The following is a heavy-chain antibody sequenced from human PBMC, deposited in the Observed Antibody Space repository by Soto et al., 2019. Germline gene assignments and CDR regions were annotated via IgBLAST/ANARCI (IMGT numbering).Heavy chain of an antibody. V-gene: IGHV1-69*12. Sequence: QVQLVQSGAEVKKPGSSVKVPCKASGGTFSSYAISWVRQAPGQGLEWMGGIIPIFGTANYAQKFQGRVNITADESTSPAYMELSSLRSEDTAVYYCASDPEMATPLLLYYGMDVWGQGTTVTVSS. J-gene: IGHJ6*02. CDR1: GGTFSSYA. CDR3: ASDPEMATPLLLYYGMDV. D-gene: IGHD1-26*01. CDR2: IIPIFGTA.